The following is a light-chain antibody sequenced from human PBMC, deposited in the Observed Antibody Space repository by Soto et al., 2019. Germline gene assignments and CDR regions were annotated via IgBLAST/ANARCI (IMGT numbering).Light chain of an antibody. CDR3: QYYDNWRLS. Sequence: EIVLTQSPGTLSLSPGERATLSCRASQSVSSSYLAWYQQKPGQPPRLLIYGASRRATNIPARFSGGGSDTEFTLTISTLQSEDFAVYYCQYYDNWRLSFGGGTKVDIK. CDR2: GAS. J-gene: IGKJ4*01. CDR1: QSVSSSY. V-gene: IGKV3-20*01.